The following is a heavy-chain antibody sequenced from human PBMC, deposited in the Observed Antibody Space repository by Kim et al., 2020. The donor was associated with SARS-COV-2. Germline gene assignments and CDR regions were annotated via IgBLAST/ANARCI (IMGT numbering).Heavy chain of an antibody. V-gene: IGHV4-34*01. Sequence: SETLSLTCAVYGGSFSGYYWSWIRQPPGKGLEWIGEINHSGSTNYNPSLKSRVTISVDTSKNQFSLKLSSVTAADTAVYYCARTVVVVAAHIYGMDVWGQGTTVTVSS. D-gene: IGHD2-15*01. CDR2: INHSGST. J-gene: IGHJ6*02. CDR1: GGSFSGYY. CDR3: ARTVVVVAAHIYGMDV.